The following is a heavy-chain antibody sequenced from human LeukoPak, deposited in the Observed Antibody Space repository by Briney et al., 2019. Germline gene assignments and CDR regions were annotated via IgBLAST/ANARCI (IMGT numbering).Heavy chain of an antibody. CDR1: GGSISSSSYY. CDR3: ARHQGVVDL. D-gene: IGHD3-3*01. J-gene: IGHJ2*01. Sequence: SETLSLTCTVSGGSISSSSYYWGWIRQPPGKGLEWIGEINHSGSTNYNPSLKSRVTISVDTSKNQFSLKLRSVTVADTAVYYCARHQGVVDLWGRGSLVTVSS. CDR2: INHSGST. V-gene: IGHV4-39*01.